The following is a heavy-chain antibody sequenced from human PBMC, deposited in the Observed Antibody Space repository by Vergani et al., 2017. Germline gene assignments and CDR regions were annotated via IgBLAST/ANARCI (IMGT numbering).Heavy chain of an antibody. V-gene: IGHV3-23*01. J-gene: IGHJ4*02. CDR1: GFTFSSYA. CDR3: AKRAGYSGYDPRYYFDY. CDR2: ISGSGGST. Sequence: EVQLLESGGGLVQPGGSLRLSCAASGFTFSSYAMSWVRQAPGKGLEWVSAISGSGGSTYYADSVKGLFTISRDNSKNTLYLQMNSLRAEDTAVYYCAKRAGYSGYDPRYYFDYWGQGTLVTVSS. D-gene: IGHD5-12*01.